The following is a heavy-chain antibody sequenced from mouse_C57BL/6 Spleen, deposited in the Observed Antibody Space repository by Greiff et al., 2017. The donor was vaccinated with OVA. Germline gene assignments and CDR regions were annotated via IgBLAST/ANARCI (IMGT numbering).Heavy chain of an antibody. CDR3: ARVSGSSFDD. CDR2: IDPSDSYT. Sequence: QVQLQQPGAELVMPGASVKLSCKASGYTFTSYWMHWVKQRPGQGLEWIGEIDPSDSYTNYNQKFKGKSTLTVDKSSSTAYMQLSSLTSEDAAVYYCARVSGSSFDDWGQGTTLTVSS. J-gene: IGHJ2*01. V-gene: IGHV1-69*01. CDR1: GYTFTSYW. D-gene: IGHD1-1*01.